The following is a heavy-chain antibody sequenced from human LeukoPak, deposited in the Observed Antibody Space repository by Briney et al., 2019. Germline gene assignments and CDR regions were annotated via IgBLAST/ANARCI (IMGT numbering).Heavy chain of an antibody. CDR2: IRYDGRNK. CDR3: ARGPYPDY. V-gene: IGHV3-30*02. J-gene: IGHJ4*02. Sequence: GGSLRLSCAASGFTFSSYGMHWVRQAPGKGLEWVAFIRYDGRNKYYADSVKGRFTISRDNAKNLLYLQMNSLRAEDTAVYYCARGPYPDYWGQGTLVTVSS. CDR1: GFTFSSYG.